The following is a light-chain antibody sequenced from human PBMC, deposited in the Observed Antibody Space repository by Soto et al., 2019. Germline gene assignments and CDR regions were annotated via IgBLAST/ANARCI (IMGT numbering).Light chain of an antibody. CDR2: DVS. Sequence: QSALTQPASVSGSPGQSITISCTGTSSDVGGYNYVSWYQQHPGKAPKLMIYDVSNRPSGVSNRFSCSKSGNTASLTISGRQAEDEADDYCSSYSSSSTLLFGGGTKLTVL. J-gene: IGLJ2*01. CDR1: SSDVGGYNY. V-gene: IGLV2-14*01. CDR3: SSYSSSSTLL.